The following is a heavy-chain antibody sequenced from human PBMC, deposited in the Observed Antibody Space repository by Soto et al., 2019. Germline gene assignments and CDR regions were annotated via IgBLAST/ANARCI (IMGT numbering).Heavy chain of an antibody. CDR3: AHNRIYDSSFDY. CDR2: IYWDDDK. D-gene: IGHD3-22*01. J-gene: IGHJ4*02. CDR1: GFSLSTSGVG. Sequence: QITLKESGPTLVKPTQTLTLTCTFSGFSLSTSGVGVGWIRQPPGKALEWLALIYWDDDKRYSPSLKSRLTNTNDTPKNQVVLTMTNMDPVDTATYYCAHNRIYDSSFDYWGQGTLVTVSS. V-gene: IGHV2-5*02.